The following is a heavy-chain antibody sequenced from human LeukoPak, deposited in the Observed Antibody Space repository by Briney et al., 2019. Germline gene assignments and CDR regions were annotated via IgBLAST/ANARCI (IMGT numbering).Heavy chain of an antibody. D-gene: IGHD3-3*01. CDR2: INHSGST. V-gene: IGHV4-34*01. CDR1: GGSFSGYY. Sequence: SETLSLTCAVYGGSFSGYYWSWIRQPPGKGLEWIGEINHSGSTNYNPSLKSRVTISVDTSKNQFSLKLSSVTAADTAVYYCARVGSDVLRFLEWPIDAFDIWGQGTMVTASS. CDR3: ARVGSDVLRFLEWPIDAFDI. J-gene: IGHJ3*02.